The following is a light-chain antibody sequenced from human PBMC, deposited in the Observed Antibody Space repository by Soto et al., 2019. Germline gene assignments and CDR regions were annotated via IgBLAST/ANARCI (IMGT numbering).Light chain of an antibody. CDR1: SSDVGGYNH. CDR2: EVS. Sequence: QSALTQPASVSGSPGQSISISCTGTSSDVGGYNHVSWYQQHPGKAPKLLIYEVSNRPSGVSSRFSGSKSANTASLTISGLQAEDEADYYCSSYTTSYFYFFGSGTKLTVL. CDR3: SSYTTSYFYF. V-gene: IGLV2-14*01. J-gene: IGLJ1*01.